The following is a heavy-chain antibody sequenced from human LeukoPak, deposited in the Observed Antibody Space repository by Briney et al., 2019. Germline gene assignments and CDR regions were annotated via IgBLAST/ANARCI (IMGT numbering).Heavy chain of an antibody. CDR2: INHSGST. D-gene: IGHD5-18*01. V-gene: IGHV4-34*01. CDR1: GGSFSGYY. Sequence: PSETLSLTCAVYGGSFSGYYWSWIRQPPGKGLEWIGEINHSGSTNYNPSLKGRVTISVDTSKNQFSLKLSSVTAADTAVYYCARGRGYSYGSAYYYYGMDVWGQGTTVTVSS. CDR3: ARGRGYSYGSAYYYYGMDV. J-gene: IGHJ6*02.